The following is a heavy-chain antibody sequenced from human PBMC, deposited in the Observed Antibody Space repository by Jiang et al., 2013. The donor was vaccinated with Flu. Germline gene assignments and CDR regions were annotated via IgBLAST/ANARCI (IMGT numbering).Heavy chain of an antibody. CDR2: IDWDDDK. D-gene: IGHD1-26*01. J-gene: IGHJ4*02. Sequence: KPTQTLTLTCTFSGFSLSTSGVGVGWIRQPPGKALEWLALIDWDDDKYYSTSLKTRLTISKDTSKNQVVLTMTDMDPVDTATYYCARIRVVGATTRYYFDYWGQGTLVTVSS. CDR1: GFSLSTSGVG. V-gene: IGHV2-70*01. CDR3: ARIRVVGATTRYYFDY.